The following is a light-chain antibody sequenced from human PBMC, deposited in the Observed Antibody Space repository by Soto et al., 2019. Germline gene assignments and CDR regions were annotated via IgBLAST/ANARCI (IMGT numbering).Light chain of an antibody. CDR2: DNN. V-gene: IGLV1-51*01. CDR3: GTWDSSLSAVV. J-gene: IGLJ2*01. Sequence: QSVLTQPPSVSAAPGQKVTISCSGGSSNIGNNCVSWYQQLPGTAPKLLIYDNNTRPSGIPDRFSGSKSGTSATLGITGLQTGDEADYYCGTWDSSLSAVVFGGGTKLTVL. CDR1: SSNIGNNC.